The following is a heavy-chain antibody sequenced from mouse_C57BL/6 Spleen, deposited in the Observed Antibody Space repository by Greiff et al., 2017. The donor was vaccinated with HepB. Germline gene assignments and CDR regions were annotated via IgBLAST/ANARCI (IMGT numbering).Heavy chain of an antibody. J-gene: IGHJ4*01. Sequence: EVQLVESVAELVRPGASVKLSCTASGFNIKNTYMHWVKQRPEQGLEWIGRIDPANGNTKYAPKFQGKATITADTSSNTAYLQLSSLTSEDTAIYYCASVVATYYYAMDYWGQGTSVTVSS. CDR3: ASVVATYYYAMDY. V-gene: IGHV14-3*01. CDR1: GFNIKNTY. D-gene: IGHD1-1*01. CDR2: IDPANGNT.